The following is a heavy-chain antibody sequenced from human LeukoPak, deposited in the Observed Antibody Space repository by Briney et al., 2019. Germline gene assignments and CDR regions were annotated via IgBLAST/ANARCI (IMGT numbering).Heavy chain of an antibody. CDR1: GFTVSSNY. V-gene: IGHV3-53*01. CDR2: IYSGGST. CDR3: ARDRARYCSSTSCYLYHGMDV. J-gene: IGHJ6*02. D-gene: IGHD2-2*01. Sequence: GGSLRLSCAASGFTVSSNYMSWVRQAPGKGLEWVSVIYSGGSTYYADSVKGRFTISRDNSKNTLYLQMNSLRAEVTAVYYCARDRARYCSSTSCYLYHGMDVWGQGTTVTVSS.